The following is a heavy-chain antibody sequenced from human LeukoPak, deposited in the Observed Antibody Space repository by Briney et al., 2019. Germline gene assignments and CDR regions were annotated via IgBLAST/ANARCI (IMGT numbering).Heavy chain of an antibody. V-gene: IGHV1-69*06. D-gene: IGHD3-3*01. Sequence: ASVKVSCKASVGTFSSYAISWVRQAPGQGLEWMGGIIPIFGTANYAQKFQGRVTITADKSTSTAYMELSSLRSEDTAVYYCARSPIFGVVLSNYYYYYMDVWGKGTTVTVSS. CDR2: IIPIFGTA. J-gene: IGHJ6*03. CDR3: ARSPIFGVVLSNYYYYYMDV. CDR1: VGTFSSYA.